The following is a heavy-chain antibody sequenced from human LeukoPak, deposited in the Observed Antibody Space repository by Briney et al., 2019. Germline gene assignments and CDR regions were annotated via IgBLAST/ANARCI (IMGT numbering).Heavy chain of an antibody. Sequence: GRSLRLSCAASGFTFSSYAMHGVRQAPGKGLEWVAVISYDGSNKYYADSVKGRFTISRDNSKNTLYLQMNSLRAEDTAVYYCARDYYGSGSYHFDYWGQGTLVTVSS. J-gene: IGHJ4*02. CDR2: ISYDGSNK. V-gene: IGHV3-30*04. D-gene: IGHD3-10*01. CDR1: GFTFSSYA. CDR3: ARDYYGSGSYHFDY.